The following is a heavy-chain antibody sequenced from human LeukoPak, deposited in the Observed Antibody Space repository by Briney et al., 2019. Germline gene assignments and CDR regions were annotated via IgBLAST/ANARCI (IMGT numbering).Heavy chain of an antibody. CDR2: MNPNSGNT. V-gene: IGHV1-8*01. D-gene: IGHD6-19*01. CDR1: GYTFTSYD. J-gene: IGHJ3*02. Sequence: GASVKASCKASGYTFTSYDINWVRQATGQGLEWMGWMNPNSGNTGYAQRFQGRLTMTRNTSISTAYMELSSLRSEDTAVYYCARGSSGWPYQDAFDIWGQGTMVTVSS. CDR3: ARGSSGWPYQDAFDI.